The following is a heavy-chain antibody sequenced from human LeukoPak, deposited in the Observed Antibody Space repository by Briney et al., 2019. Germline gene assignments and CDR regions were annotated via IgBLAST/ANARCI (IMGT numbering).Heavy chain of an antibody. J-gene: IGHJ3*02. CDR3: ARSNPEDAFDI. D-gene: IGHD1-14*01. V-gene: IGHV1-69*04. Sequence: GASVKVSCKASGGTFSSYAISWVRQAPGQGLEWMGRIIPILGIANYAQKFQGRVTITADKSTSTAYMELSSLRSEGTAVYYCARSNPEDAFDIWGQGTMVTVSS. CDR1: GGTFSSYA. CDR2: IIPILGIA.